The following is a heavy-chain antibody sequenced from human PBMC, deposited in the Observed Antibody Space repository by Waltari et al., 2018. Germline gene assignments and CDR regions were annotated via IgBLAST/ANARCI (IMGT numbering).Heavy chain of an antibody. CDR2: ITSSGSTI. CDR1: VFTFSSYE. J-gene: IGHJ4*02. Sequence: EVQLVESGGGLEQPGGSLRLSCVASVFTFSSYEMNWFRQAPGKGLEWVSYITSSGSTIYYADSVKGRFTISRDNAKNSLYLQMNSLRAEDTAVYYCARAKDGHGEDYWGQGTLVTVSS. CDR3: ARAKDGHGEDY. V-gene: IGHV3-48*03. D-gene: IGHD2-15*01.